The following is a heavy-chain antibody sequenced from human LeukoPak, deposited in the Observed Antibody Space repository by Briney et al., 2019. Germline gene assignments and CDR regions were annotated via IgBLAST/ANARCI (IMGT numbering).Heavy chain of an antibody. J-gene: IGHJ2*01. V-gene: IGHV3-9*01. D-gene: IGHD5-24*01. Sequence: GGSLRLSCAASGFTFDDYAMHWVRQAPGKGLEWVSGISWNSGSIGYADSVKGRFTISRDNAKNSLYLQMNSLRAEDTALYYCAKSYGYNLYWYFDLWGRGTLVTVSS. CDR1: GFTFDDYA. CDR3: AKSYGYNLYWYFDL. CDR2: ISWNSGSI.